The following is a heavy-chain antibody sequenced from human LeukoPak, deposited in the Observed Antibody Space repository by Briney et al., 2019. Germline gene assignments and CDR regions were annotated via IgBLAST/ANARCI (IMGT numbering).Heavy chain of an antibody. D-gene: IGHD3-10*01. CDR2: LNPKSGGT. CDR3: ARSTYYYYGGGDYSVDAFDI. Sequence: ASVKVSCKASGYTFTGHYLQWVRQAPGQGLEWMGWLNPKSGGTNLAQKFQGRVTMTRDTSMGTAYMELSRLTSDDTAVYCCARSTYYYYGGGDYSVDAFDIWGQGTMVTVSS. CDR1: GYTFTGHY. J-gene: IGHJ3*02. V-gene: IGHV1-2*02.